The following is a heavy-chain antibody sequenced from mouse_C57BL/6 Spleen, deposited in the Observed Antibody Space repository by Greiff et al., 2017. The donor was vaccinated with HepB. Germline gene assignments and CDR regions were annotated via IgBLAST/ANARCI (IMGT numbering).Heavy chain of an antibody. CDR1: GYTFTDYE. Sequence: VQLVESGAELVRPGASVTLSCKASGYTFTDYEMHWVKQTPVHGLEWIGAIDPETGGTAYNQKFKGKAILTADKSSSTAYMELRSLTSEDSAVYYCTRFYYYGSSYTWFAYWGQGTLVTVSA. D-gene: IGHD1-1*01. CDR3: TRFYYYGSSYTWFAY. J-gene: IGHJ3*01. CDR2: IDPETGGT. V-gene: IGHV1-15*01.